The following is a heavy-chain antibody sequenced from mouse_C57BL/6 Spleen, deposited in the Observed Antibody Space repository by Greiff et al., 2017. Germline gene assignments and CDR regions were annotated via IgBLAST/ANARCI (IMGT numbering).Heavy chain of an antibody. Sequence: QVQLQQPGTELVKPGASVKLSCKASGYTFTSYWMHWVKQRPGQGLEWIGNINPSTGGTTYNEKFKSKATLTVDKSSSTAYMQLSSLTSEDSAVYYGARVYYYGSSYWYFDVWGTGTTVTVSS. CDR2: INPSTGGT. J-gene: IGHJ1*03. D-gene: IGHD1-1*01. CDR1: GYTFTSYW. V-gene: IGHV1-53*01. CDR3: ARVYYYGSSYWYFDV.